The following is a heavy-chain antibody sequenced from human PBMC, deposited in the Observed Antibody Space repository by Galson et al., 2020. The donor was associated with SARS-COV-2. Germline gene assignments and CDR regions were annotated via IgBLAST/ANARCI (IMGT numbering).Heavy chain of an antibody. CDR3: ARPYSSGYWSHFDY. J-gene: IGHJ4*02. CDR2: ISYDGSNE. V-gene: IGHV3-30*01. CDR1: GFTFSNYA. D-gene: IGHD3-22*01. Sequence: GGSLRLSCAASGFTFSNYAMHWVRQAPGKGLEWVAVISYDGSNEYYADSVKGRFTISKDNSKNTVYLQMNSLRADDTAVYSCARPYSSGYWSHFDYWGQGTLVTVSS.